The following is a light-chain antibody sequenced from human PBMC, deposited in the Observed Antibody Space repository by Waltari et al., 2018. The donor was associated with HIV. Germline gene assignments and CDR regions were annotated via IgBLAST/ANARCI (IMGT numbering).Light chain of an antibody. CDR3: SSYTSSSTVV. Sequence: QSALTQPASVSGSPGQSIPISCTGTNSDVGGYNYVPWYQQYPGKAPKLMIYDVSNWPSGVSNRFSASKSGNTASLTISGLQAEDEADYYCSSYTSSSTVVFGGGTKLTVL. V-gene: IGLV2-14*01. CDR2: DVS. CDR1: NSDVGGYNY. J-gene: IGLJ2*01.